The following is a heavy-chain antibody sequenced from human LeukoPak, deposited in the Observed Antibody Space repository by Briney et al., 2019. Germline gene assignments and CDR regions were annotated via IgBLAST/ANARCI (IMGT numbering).Heavy chain of an antibody. CDR2: INHSGST. V-gene: IGHV4-34*01. CDR1: GGSFSGYY. CDR3: ARQTGNYYGMDV. J-gene: IGHJ6*02. Sequence: SETLSLTCAVYGGSFSGYYWSWIRQPPGKGLEWIGEINHSGSTNYNPPLKSRVTISVDTSKNQFSLKLSSVTAADTAVYYCARQTGNYYGMDVWGQGTTVTVSS.